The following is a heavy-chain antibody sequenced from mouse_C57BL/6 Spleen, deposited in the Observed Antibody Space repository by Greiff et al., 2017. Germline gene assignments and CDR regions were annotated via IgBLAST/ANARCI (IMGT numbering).Heavy chain of an antibody. CDR3: TRWSLTTED. J-gene: IGHJ2*01. D-gene: IGHD1-1*01. CDR1: GYTFTDYE. CDR2: IDPETGGT. Sequence: QVQLQQPGAELVRPGSSVKLSCKASGYTFTDYEMHWVKQTPVHGLEWIGAIDPETGGTAYNQKFKGKAILTADKSSSTAYMELRSLTSEDSAVYYCTRWSLTTEDWGQGTTLTVSS. V-gene: IGHV1-15*01.